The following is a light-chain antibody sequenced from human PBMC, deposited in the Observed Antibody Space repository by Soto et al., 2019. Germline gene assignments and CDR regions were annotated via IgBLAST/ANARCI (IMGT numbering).Light chain of an antibody. Sequence: EITQYPTSLSASVADRGTSTCRASQNIDNYLNWYQQKPGKAPNLLIYAASSLQSGVPSRFAASGSGTHFTLTISTLQPEDVGTYFCHPSLSSPIYSFAQRTK. V-gene: IGKV1-39*01. J-gene: IGKJ2*03. CDR1: QNIDNY. CDR2: AAS. CDR3: HPSLSSPIYS.